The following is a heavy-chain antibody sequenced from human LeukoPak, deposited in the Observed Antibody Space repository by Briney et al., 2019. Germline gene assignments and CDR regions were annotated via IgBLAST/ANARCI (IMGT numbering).Heavy chain of an antibody. Sequence: PGGSLRLSCAASGFTFSSYAMHWVRQAPGKGLEWVAVISYDGSNKYYADSVKGRFTISRDNSKNTLYLQMNSLRAEDTAVYYCARSPPFVAAAGGHLDYWGQGTLVTVSS. CDR3: ARSPPFVAAAGGHLDY. CDR1: GFTFSSYA. V-gene: IGHV3-30-3*01. CDR2: ISYDGSNK. J-gene: IGHJ4*02. D-gene: IGHD6-13*01.